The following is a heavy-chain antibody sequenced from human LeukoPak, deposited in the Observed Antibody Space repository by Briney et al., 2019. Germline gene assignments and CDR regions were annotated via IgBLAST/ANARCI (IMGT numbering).Heavy chain of an antibody. CDR3: ARPFVWGLATQGLDY. Sequence: PGGSLRLSCAASGFSFSSYEMNWVRQAPGKGLEWVSYISAMKGRFTISRDNAENSLYLQMNSLRAEDTAVYYCARPFVWGLATQGLDYWGQGTLVTLSS. CDR1: GFSFSSYE. V-gene: IGHV3-48*03. J-gene: IGHJ4*02. CDR2: IS. D-gene: IGHD3-16*01.